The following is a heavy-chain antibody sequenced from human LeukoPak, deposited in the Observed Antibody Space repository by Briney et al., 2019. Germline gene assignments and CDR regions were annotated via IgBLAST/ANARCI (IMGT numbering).Heavy chain of an antibody. CDR3: ARSAIAYCSSTSCYVFDP. CDR2: IIPIFGTA. CDR1: GGTFSSYA. V-gene: IGHV1-69*13. Sequence: GASVKLSCKASGGTFSSYAISWVRQAPGQGLEWMGGIIPIFGTANYAQKFQGRVTITADESTSTAYMELSSLRSEDTAVYYCARSAIAYCSSTSCYVFDPWGQGTLVTVSS. J-gene: IGHJ5*02. D-gene: IGHD2-2*01.